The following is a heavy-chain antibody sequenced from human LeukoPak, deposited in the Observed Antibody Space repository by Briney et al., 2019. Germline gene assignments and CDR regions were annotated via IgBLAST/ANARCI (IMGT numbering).Heavy chain of an antibody. J-gene: IGHJ4*02. CDR3: ARDRGRGGFDY. D-gene: IGHD3-10*01. CDR2: ISSSGSTI. V-gene: IGHV3-48*03. CDR1: GFTFSSYE. Sequence: PGGSLRLSCAASGFTFSSYEMNWVRQAPGKGLEWISYISSSGSTICYADSVKGRFTISRDNAKNSLYLQMNSLRAEDTAVYYCARDRGRGGFDYWGQGTLVTVSS.